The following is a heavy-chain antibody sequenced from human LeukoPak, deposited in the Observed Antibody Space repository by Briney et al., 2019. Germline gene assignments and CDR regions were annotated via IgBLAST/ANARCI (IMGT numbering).Heavy chain of an antibody. D-gene: IGHD3-10*01. CDR3: ARDRITMVRGTVGAGNNWFDP. Sequence: ASVKVSCRASGYTFTGYYMHWVRQAHGQGLEWMGWINPNSGGTNYAQKFQGRVTMTRDTSISTAYMELSRLRSDDTAVYYCARDRITMVRGTVGAGNNWFDPWGQGTLVTVSS. CDR1: GYTFTGYY. J-gene: IGHJ5*02. CDR2: INPNSGGT. V-gene: IGHV1-2*02.